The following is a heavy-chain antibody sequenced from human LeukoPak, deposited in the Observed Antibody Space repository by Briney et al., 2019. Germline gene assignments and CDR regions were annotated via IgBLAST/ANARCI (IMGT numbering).Heavy chain of an antibody. CDR3: ARGLLTARARDAFDI. V-gene: IGHV1-18*01. D-gene: IGHD7-27*01. CDR1: GYAFTTYG. J-gene: IGHJ3*02. Sequence: ASVKVSCKAAGYAFTTYGISWVRHAPGQGLEWMGRGIAYNGNTNYAQKLQRRVTLTTDPSANTAYMELGSLRSDDTAVYYCARGLLTARARDAFDIWGQGTMVTVSS. CDR2: GIAYNGNT.